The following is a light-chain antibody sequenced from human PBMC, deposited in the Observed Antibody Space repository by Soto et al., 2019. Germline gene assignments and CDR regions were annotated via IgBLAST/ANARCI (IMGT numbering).Light chain of an antibody. CDR2: DVN. V-gene: IGLV2-14*03. CDR1: SSDVGGYNF. Sequence: LTQPASVSGPPGQSITISCTGTSSDVGGYNFVSWYQQHPGKAPKLMIYDVNNRPSGVSNRFSGSKSGNTASLTISGLQAEDEADYYCSSYTSSSTYVFGTGTKVTVL. J-gene: IGLJ1*01. CDR3: SSYTSSSTYV.